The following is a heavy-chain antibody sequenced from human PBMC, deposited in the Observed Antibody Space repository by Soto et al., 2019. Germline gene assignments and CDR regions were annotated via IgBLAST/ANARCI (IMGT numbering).Heavy chain of an antibody. J-gene: IGHJ4*02. Sequence: GESLKISCKGSGYSFTSYWIGWVRQMPGKGLEWMGIIYPGDSDTRYSPSFQGQVTISADKSISTAYLQWSSLKASDTAMYYCARRTGDFWSGYTYYFDYWGQGTLVTVS. CDR3: ARRTGDFWSGYTYYFDY. CDR1: GYSFTSYW. V-gene: IGHV5-51*01. D-gene: IGHD3-3*01. CDR2: IYPGDSDT.